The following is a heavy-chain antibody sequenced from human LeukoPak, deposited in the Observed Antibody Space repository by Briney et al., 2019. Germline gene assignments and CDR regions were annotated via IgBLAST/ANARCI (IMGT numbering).Heavy chain of an antibody. CDR3: ARGSDYGANLIDY. J-gene: IGHJ4*02. Sequence: PSETLSLTCAVYGGSFSGYYWSWIRQPPGKGLEWIGEIDHSGSTNHNPSLKSRVTISVDTSKNQFSLKLSSVTAADTAVYYCARGSDYGANLIDYWGQGTLVTVSS. CDR1: GGSFSGYY. CDR2: IDHSGST. D-gene: IGHD4-23*01. V-gene: IGHV4-34*01.